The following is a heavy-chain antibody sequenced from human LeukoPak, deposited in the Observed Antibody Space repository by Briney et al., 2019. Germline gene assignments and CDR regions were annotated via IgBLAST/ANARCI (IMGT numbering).Heavy chain of an antibody. D-gene: IGHD1-26*01. Sequence: ASVKVSCKASGYTFTSYAMHWVRQAPGQRLEWMGWINAGNGNTKYSQKFRGRVTITRDTSASTAYMELSSLRSEDTAVYYCARSGSYYGFDYWGQGTLVTVSS. CDR2: INAGNGNT. J-gene: IGHJ4*02. CDR3: ARSGSYYGFDY. CDR1: GYTFTSYA. V-gene: IGHV1-3*01.